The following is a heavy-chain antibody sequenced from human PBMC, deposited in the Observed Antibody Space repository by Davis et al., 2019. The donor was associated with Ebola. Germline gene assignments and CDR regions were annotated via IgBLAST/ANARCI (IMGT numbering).Heavy chain of an antibody. V-gene: IGHV1-2*06. CDR3: ARDYEW. J-gene: IGHJ4*02. CDR1: GGTFSSYA. CDR2: INPNSGGT. D-gene: IGHD2-8*01. Sequence: ASVKVSCKASGGTFSSYAISWVRQAPGQGLEWMGRINPNSGGTNYAQKFQGRVTMTRDTSISTAYMELSRLRSDDTAVYYCARDYEWWGQGTLVTVSS.